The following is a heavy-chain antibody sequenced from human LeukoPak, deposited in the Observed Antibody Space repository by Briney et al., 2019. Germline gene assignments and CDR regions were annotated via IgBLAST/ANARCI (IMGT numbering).Heavy chain of an antibody. CDR2: IYYSGST. V-gene: IGHV4-59*01. D-gene: IGHD3-10*01. CDR1: GGSISSYY. Sequence: TPSETLSLTCTVSGGSISSYYWSWIRQPPGKGLEWIGYIYYSGSTNYNPSLKSRVTISVDTSKNQFSLKLSSVTAADTAVYYCARDSYGSGSYDYWGQGTLVTVSS. CDR3: ARDSYGSGSYDY. J-gene: IGHJ4*02.